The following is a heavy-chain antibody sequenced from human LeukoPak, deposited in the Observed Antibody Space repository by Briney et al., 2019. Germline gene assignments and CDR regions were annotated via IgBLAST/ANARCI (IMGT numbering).Heavy chain of an antibody. CDR1: GYSISSGYY. CDR3: ARDSGSYFQGKKFDY. D-gene: IGHD1-26*01. V-gene: IGHV4-38-2*02. CDR2: IYHSGST. Sequence: SETLSLTCTVSGYSISSGYYWGWIRQPPGKGPEWIGSIYHSGSTYYNPSLKSRVTISVDTSKNQFSLKLSSVTAADTAIYYCARDSGSYFQGKKFDYWGQGTLVTVSS. J-gene: IGHJ4*02.